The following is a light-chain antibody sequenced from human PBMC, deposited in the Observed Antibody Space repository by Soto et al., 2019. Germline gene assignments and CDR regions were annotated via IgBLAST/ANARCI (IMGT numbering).Light chain of an antibody. CDR1: RSLTTN. J-gene: IGKJ5*01. Sequence: EVVMTQSPGTLSASPGGRATLSCRASRSLTTNLAWYQKKPGQAPRLLIHDASTRATGIPARFSGSGSGTEFTLTISSLQSEDFAVYYCQQYDDWPLTFGQGTRLETK. CDR2: DAS. V-gene: IGKV3-15*01. CDR3: QQYDDWPLT.